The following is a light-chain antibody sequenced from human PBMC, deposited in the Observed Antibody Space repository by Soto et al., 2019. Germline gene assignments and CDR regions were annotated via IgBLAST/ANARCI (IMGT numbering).Light chain of an antibody. CDR1: QGTGSA. Sequence: AIQLTQSRSSLSASVGDRVSMTYRACQGTGSALSWYPLKPGPAPALLIYEAPTLESVVPLRFSGSRSGADFTLNVSSLQDDAFAPNYCQSFRSSAYFFCGGTKVDFK. CDR2: EAP. V-gene: IGKV1-13*02. CDR3: QSFRSSAYF. J-gene: IGKJ4*01.